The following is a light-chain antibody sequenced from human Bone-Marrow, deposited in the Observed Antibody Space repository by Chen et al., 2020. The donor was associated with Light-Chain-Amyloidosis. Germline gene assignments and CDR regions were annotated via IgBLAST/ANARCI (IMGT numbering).Light chain of an antibody. Sequence: QSALTQPASVSGSPGQSITISCTGTSTDVGNYNLVSWYQRHPGKAPKLIIFEDNKRPSGVPSRFSGSRSGYTASLTISGLQAEDESDYYCCSYAGSQIFVFGTGSRVTVL. V-gene: IGLV2-23*01. CDR2: EDN. CDR1: STDVGNYNL. J-gene: IGLJ1*01. CDR3: CSYAGSQIFV.